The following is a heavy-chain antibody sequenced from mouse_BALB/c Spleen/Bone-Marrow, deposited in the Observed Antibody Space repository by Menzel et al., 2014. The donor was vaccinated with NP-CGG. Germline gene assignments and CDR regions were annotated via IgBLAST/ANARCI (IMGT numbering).Heavy chain of an antibody. V-gene: IGHV7-3*02. CDR3: ARDDYGRGY. CDR1: GFTFTDYY. J-gene: IGHJ2*01. D-gene: IGHD1-1*01. Sequence: EVKLMESGGGLVQPGGSLRLSCATSGFTFTDYYMSWVRQPPGKALEWLGFIRNKANGYTKEYSASVKGRFTISRDNSQSILYLQMNTLRAEDSATYYCARDDYGRGYWGQGTTLTVSS. CDR2: IRNKANGYTK.